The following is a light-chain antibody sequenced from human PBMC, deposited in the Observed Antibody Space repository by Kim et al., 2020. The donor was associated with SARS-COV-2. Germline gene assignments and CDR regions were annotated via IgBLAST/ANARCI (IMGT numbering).Light chain of an antibody. CDR3: GADHGSGSKFVVL. Sequence: QPVLIHPPSASASLGASVTLTCTLSSGYSNYKVDWYQQRPGKGPRFVMRVGTGGIVGSKGDGIPDRFSVLGSGLNRYLTIKNIQEEDESDYHCGADHGSGSKFVVLFGGGTQLTVL. CDR1: SGYSNYK. V-gene: IGLV9-49*01. CDR2: VGTGGIVG. J-gene: IGLJ2*01.